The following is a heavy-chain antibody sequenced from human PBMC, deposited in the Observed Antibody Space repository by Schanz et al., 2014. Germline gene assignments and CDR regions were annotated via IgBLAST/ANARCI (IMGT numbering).Heavy chain of an antibody. D-gene: IGHD3-3*01. Sequence: VQLVESGGDLVKPGGSLRLSCEASGFTFSNYGMNWVRQAPEKGLEWVSYISSSSGTIYYADSVKGRFTISRDNAKNLLYLQMNSLTAEDTAVYYCARGVRIDYWGQGTLVTVSS. CDR1: GFTFSNYG. J-gene: IGHJ4*02. CDR3: ARGVRIDY. V-gene: IGHV3-48*01. CDR2: ISSSSGTI.